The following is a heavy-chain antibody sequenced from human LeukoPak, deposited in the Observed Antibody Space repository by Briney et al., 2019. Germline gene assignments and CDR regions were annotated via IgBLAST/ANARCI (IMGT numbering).Heavy chain of an antibody. CDR2: VNRDGSET. Sequence: PGGSLRLSCAASGFALSSRWMTWVRQVPGRGPERVANVNRDGSETYYLDSVKGRFTISKDNAKNSLYLQMNSLRAEDTALYHCARNNGMDVWGQGTTVIVSS. CDR3: ARNNGMDV. CDR1: GFALSSRW. V-gene: IGHV3-7*03. J-gene: IGHJ6*02.